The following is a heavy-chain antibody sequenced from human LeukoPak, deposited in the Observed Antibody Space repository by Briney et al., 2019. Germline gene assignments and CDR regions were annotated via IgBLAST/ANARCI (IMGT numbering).Heavy chain of an antibody. CDR2: INAGNGNT. D-gene: IGHD3-16*02. Sequence: GASVKVSCKASGYTFTNYAMHWVRQAPGQRLEWMGWINAGNGNTKYSQKSQGRVTITRDTSASTAYMELSSLRSEDTAVYYCARSYYDYVWGSYRHQSGDFDYWGQGTLVTVSS. CDR3: ARSYYDYVWGSYRHQSGDFDY. CDR1: GYTFTNYA. J-gene: IGHJ4*02. V-gene: IGHV1-3*01.